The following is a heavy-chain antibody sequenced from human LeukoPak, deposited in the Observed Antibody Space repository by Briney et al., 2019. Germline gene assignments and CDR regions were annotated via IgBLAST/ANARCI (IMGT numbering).Heavy chain of an antibody. CDR2: INPNSGGT. D-gene: IGHD3-22*01. CDR3: ARSRDSRGYPDAFDI. CDR1: GYTFTVYY. Sequence: ASVKVSCKASGYTFTVYYLHWVRQAPGQGREWMGWINPNSGGTHYARKFQGRVTMTRDASISTAYMELSRLKSDDTAVYFCARSRDSRGYPDAFDIWGQGTMVTVSS. J-gene: IGHJ3*02. V-gene: IGHV1-2*02.